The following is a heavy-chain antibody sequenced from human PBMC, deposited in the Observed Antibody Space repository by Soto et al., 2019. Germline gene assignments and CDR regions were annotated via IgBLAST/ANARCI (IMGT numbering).Heavy chain of an antibody. J-gene: IGHJ4*02. CDR3: ASLRRMINGYYFDY. V-gene: IGHV4-34*01. CDR1: GGSLSDYF. D-gene: IGHD3-16*01. CDR2: INHLGSI. Sequence: SETLSLTCVVSGGSLSDYFWSWIRQPPGMALEWIGEINHLGSINYNPSLKSRVTMSVDTSKNQFSLTLSSVTAADTAVYYCASLRRMINGYYFDYWGQGTLVTVSS.